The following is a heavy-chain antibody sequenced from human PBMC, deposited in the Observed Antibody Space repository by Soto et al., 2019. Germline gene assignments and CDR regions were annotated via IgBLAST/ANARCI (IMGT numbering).Heavy chain of an antibody. CDR2: IYYSGST. CDR3: ARPGGTGFCSGGSCYSHYYGMDF. Sequence: SETLSLTCTVSGGSISSSSYYWGWIRQPPGKGLEWIGSIYYSGSTYYNPSLKSRVTISVDTSKNQFSLKLSSVTAADTAVYYCARPGGTGFCSGGSCYSHYYGMDFGGQGTTVTVSS. D-gene: IGHD2-15*01. V-gene: IGHV4-39*01. J-gene: IGHJ6*02. CDR1: GGSISSSSYY.